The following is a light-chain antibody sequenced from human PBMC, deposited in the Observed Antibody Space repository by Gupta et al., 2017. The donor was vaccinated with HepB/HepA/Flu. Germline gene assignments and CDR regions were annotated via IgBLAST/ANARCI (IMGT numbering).Light chain of an antibody. V-gene: IGKV3-20*01. J-gene: IGKJ4*01. CDR3: QHYDYSIPLS. CDR1: QSFPSGY. CDR2: GAS. Sequence: DIVLTQSPGPLSLSPGERATLSCSASQSFPSGYLAWYQQKPGQAPRLLIYGASRRAAGIPDRFSGSESGTDFTLTISRLEPEDFAVYYCQHYDYSIPLSFGGGTKVEMK.